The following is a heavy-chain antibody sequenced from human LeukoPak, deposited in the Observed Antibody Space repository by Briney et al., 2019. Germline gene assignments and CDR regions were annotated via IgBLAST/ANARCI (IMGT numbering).Heavy chain of an antibody. V-gene: IGHV3-74*01. J-gene: IGHJ4*02. CDR2: ISSDGSHT. Sequence: GGSLRLSCAASEFTFNNYWMHWVRQAPGKGLVWVSRISSDGSHTDYADSVKGRFTISRDNAKNTLYLQMNSLRAEDTAVYYCASHSTFVGGATESIDYWGQGTLVTVS. CDR1: EFTFNNYW. CDR3: ASHSTFVGGATESIDY. D-gene: IGHD1-26*01.